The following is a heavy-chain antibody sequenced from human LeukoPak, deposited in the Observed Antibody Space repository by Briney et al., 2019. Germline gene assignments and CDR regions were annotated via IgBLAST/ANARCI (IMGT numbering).Heavy chain of an antibody. D-gene: IGHD6-13*01. J-gene: IGHJ4*02. V-gene: IGHV3-30-3*01. CDR3: ASGGLSSSWYLHY. Sequence: PGGSLRLSCAASGFTFSSYAMHWVRQAPGKGLEWVAVISHDGGNKYYADSVKGRFTISRDNSKNTVYLQMNSLRAEDTALYYCASGGLSSSWYLHYWGQGTLVTVSS. CDR1: GFTFSSYA. CDR2: ISHDGGNK.